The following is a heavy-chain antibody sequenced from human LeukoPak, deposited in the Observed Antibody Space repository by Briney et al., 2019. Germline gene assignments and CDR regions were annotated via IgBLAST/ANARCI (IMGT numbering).Heavy chain of an antibody. CDR2: ISGSGHST. CDR3: AKALGYSSGWY. D-gene: IGHD6-19*01. CDR1: GFTFSSYA. Sequence: GGSLRLSCAASGFTFSSYAMSWVRQAPGKGLEWVSVISGSGHSTYYADSVKGRFTISRDNSKNTLYLQMSSLRAEDTAIYHCAKALGYSSGWYWGQGTMVTVSS. J-gene: IGHJ3*01. V-gene: IGHV3-23*01.